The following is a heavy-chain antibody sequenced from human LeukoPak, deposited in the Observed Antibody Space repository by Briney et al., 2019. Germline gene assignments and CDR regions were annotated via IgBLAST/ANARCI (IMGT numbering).Heavy chain of an antibody. CDR1: GGSISSYY. CDR2: IYYSGSA. D-gene: IGHD4-17*01. Sequence: PSETLSLTCTVSGGSISSYYWSWIRQPPGKGLEWIGYIYYSGSANYNPSLKSRVTISVDTSKNQFSLKLSSVTAADTAVYYCARPDYGDYTGFQHWGQGTLVTVSS. J-gene: IGHJ1*01. V-gene: IGHV4-59*08. CDR3: ARPDYGDYTGFQH.